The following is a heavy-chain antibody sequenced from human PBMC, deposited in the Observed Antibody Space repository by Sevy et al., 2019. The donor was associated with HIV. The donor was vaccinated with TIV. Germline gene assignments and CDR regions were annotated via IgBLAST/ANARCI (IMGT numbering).Heavy chain of an antibody. Sequence: GGSLRLSCAASGFTFSNAWMSWVRQAPGKGLEWVGRIKSKTDGGTTDYAAPVKGRFTISRDDSKNTLYLQMNSLKTEDTAVYYCITDAADYYDSSGGGYFDYWGQGTLVTVSS. V-gene: IGHV3-15*01. CDR2: IKSKTDGGTT. CDR1: GFTFSNAW. CDR3: ITDAADYYDSSGGGYFDY. J-gene: IGHJ4*02. D-gene: IGHD3-22*01.